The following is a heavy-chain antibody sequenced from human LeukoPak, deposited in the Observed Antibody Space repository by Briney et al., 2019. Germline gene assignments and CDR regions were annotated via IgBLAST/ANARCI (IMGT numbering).Heavy chain of an antibody. CDR2: TNHSGST. D-gene: IGHD1/OR15-1a*01. CDR1: GGSFSGYY. Sequence: PSETLSLTCAVYGGSFSGYYWSWIRQPPGKGPEWIGETNHSGSTNYNPSLKSRVTISVDTSKNQFSLKLSSVTAADTAVYYCASCEQDVWGKGTTVTVSS. CDR3: ASCEQDV. V-gene: IGHV4-34*01. J-gene: IGHJ6*04.